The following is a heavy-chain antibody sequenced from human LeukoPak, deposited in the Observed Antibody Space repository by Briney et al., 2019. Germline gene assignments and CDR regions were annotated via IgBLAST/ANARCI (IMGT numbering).Heavy chain of an antibody. Sequence: ASVKVSCKASGYIFTSYYMHWVRQAPGQGLEWMGWINPNSGGTNYAQKFQGRVTMTRDTSISTAYMELSRLRSDDTAVYYCARSGFWTDHPAFDIWGLGTLVTVSS. V-gene: IGHV1-2*02. CDR3: ARSGFWTDHPAFDI. CDR1: GYIFTSYY. J-gene: IGHJ3*02. D-gene: IGHD3/OR15-3a*01. CDR2: INPNSGGT.